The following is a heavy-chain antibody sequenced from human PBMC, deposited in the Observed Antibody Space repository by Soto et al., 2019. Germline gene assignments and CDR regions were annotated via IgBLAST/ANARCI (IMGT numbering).Heavy chain of an antibody. CDR2: IYHSGST. V-gene: IGHV4-30-2*01. J-gene: IGHJ4*02. D-gene: IGHD2-21*02. CDR1: GGSISSGGYS. CDR3: ARGEIGTGDTFDY. Sequence: SETLSLTCAVSGGSISSGGYSWSWIRQPPGKGLEWIGYIYHSGSTYYNPSLKSRVTISVDRSKNQFSLKLSSVTAADTAVYCCARGEIGTGDTFDYWGQGTLVTVSS.